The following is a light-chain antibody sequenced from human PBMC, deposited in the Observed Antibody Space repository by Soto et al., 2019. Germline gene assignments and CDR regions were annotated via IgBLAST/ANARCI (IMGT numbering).Light chain of an antibody. CDR1: QSISDW. V-gene: IGKV1-5*01. CDR3: QQYDISPWT. Sequence: DIQLTQSPSTLSAYVGDRVNITFRASQSISDWLAWYQQKAGKAPELLISDASTLATGVPSRFSGSGSGTDFTLTIIRLEPEDFAVYYCQQYDISPWTFGQGTKVDIK. CDR2: DAS. J-gene: IGKJ1*01.